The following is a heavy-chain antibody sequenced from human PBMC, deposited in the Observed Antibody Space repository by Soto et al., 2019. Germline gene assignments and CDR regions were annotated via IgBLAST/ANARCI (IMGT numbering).Heavy chain of an antibody. D-gene: IGHD2-15*01. CDR3: ARDQGYCSGGSCYVAGY. CDR1: GFTFSSYW. CDR2: INSDGSST. Sequence: EVPLVESGGGLVQPGGSLRLSCAASGFTFSSYWMHWVRQAPGKGLVWVSRINSDGSSTGYADSVMGRFTISRDNAKNTLYLQMNSLGAEDTAVYYCARDQGYCSGGSCYVAGYWGQGTLVTVSS. J-gene: IGHJ4*02. V-gene: IGHV3-74*01.